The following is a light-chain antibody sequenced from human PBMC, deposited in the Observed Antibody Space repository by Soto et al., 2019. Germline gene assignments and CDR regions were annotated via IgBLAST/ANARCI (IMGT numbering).Light chain of an antibody. J-gene: IGKJ4*01. CDR3: QQYGSSPLT. CDR2: GAS. V-gene: IGKV3-20*01. CDR1: QSVSSN. Sequence: EIVLTQSPATLSLSPGARAPLSCRASQSVSSNLAWYQQKPGQAPRLLIYGASTRATGIPARFSGSGSGTEFTLTISRLEPEDFAVYYCQQYGSSPLTFGGGTKVDIK.